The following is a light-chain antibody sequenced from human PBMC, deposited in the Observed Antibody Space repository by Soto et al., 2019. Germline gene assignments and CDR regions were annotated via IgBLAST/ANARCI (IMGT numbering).Light chain of an antibody. CDR3: HQYVTSPPAWA. Sequence: EIVLTQSPGTLYLSPGERATLSCRTSQSISSSYLAWSQQKPGQAPRLLISATSSRATGVPDRFSGSGSGTDFTLTISRLEPEDSAVYYCHQYVTSPPAWAFGQGTKVDIK. V-gene: IGKV3-20*01. CDR2: ATS. J-gene: IGKJ1*01. CDR1: QSISSSY.